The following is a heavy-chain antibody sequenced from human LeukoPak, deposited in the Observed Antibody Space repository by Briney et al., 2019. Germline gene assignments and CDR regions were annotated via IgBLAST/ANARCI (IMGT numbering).Heavy chain of an antibody. V-gene: IGHV1-18*01. CDR3: AREYCSGGSCHKPFDY. CDR2: ISDYNGKT. D-gene: IGHD2-15*01. J-gene: IGHJ4*02. CDR1: GYTFTSYG. Sequence: ASVKVSCKSSGYTFTSYGISWVRQAPGQGLEWMGLISDYNGKTNYAQKLQGKVTMTTSTSTSTAYMELRSLRSDDTAVYYCAREYCSGGSCHKPFDYWGQGTLVTVSS.